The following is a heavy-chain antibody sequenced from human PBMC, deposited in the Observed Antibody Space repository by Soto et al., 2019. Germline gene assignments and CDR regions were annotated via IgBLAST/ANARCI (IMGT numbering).Heavy chain of an antibody. CDR3: ARDQRDYGSGSAGMDV. D-gene: IGHD3-10*01. CDR1: GGTFSSYA. J-gene: IGHJ6*02. Sequence: QVQLVQSGAEVKKPGSSVKVSCKASGGTFSSYAISWVRQAPGQGLEWMGGIIPIFGTANFAQKFQGRVTINAEKSTGPADMELSSLRSEDTAVYYCARDQRDYGSGSAGMDVWGQGTKVTVSS. V-gene: IGHV1-69*06. CDR2: IIPIFGTA.